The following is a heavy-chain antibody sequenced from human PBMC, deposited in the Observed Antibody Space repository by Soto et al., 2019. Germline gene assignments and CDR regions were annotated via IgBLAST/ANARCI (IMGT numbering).Heavy chain of an antibody. J-gene: IGHJ6*02. Sequence: SETLSLTCAVSGYSISSGYYWGWLRQPPGKGLEWIGSIYHGGSTYYNPSLKSRVTISVDTSKNQFSLKLSSVTAADTAVYYCARGGIAARYYYGMDVWGQGTTVTVSS. CDR2: IYHGGST. V-gene: IGHV4-38-2*01. CDR1: GYSISSGYY. D-gene: IGHD6-6*01. CDR3: ARGGIAARYYYGMDV.